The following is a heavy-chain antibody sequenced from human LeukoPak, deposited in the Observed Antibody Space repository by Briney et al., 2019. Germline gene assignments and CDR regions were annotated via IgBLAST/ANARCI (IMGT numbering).Heavy chain of an antibody. V-gene: IGHV4-31*03. J-gene: IGHJ4*02. Sequence: PSETLSLTCTVSGGSISSGGYYWSWIRQHPVKGLEWIGYIYYSGSTYYNPSLKSRVTISVDTSKNQFSLKLSSVTAADTAVYYCARGAYYDYVWGSYRYEGYFDYWGQGTLVTVSS. CDR1: GGSISSGGYY. D-gene: IGHD3-16*02. CDR3: ARGAYYDYVWGSYRYEGYFDY. CDR2: IYYSGST.